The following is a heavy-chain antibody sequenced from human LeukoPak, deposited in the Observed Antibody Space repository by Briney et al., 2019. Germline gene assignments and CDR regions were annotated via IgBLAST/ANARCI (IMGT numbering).Heavy chain of an antibody. CDR3: AREPLSYDILTGYYIY. V-gene: IGHV1-2*06. CDR2: INPNSGGT. CDR1: GYTFTGYY. Sequence: ASVQVSCKASGYTFTGYYIHWVRQAPGQGLEWMGRINPNSGGTNYVQKFQGRVTMTRDTSINTAYMELSRLRSDDTAVYYCAREPLSYDILTGYYIYGGQGTLVTVSS. D-gene: IGHD3-9*01. J-gene: IGHJ4*02.